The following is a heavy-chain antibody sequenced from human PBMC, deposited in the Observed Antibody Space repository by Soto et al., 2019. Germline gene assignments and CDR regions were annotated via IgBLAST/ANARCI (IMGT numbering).Heavy chain of an antibody. V-gene: IGHV4-39*02. CDR1: GGSISSSSYY. J-gene: IGHJ5*02. CDR2: IYYSGST. Sequence: NPSETLSLTCTVSGGSISSSSYYWGWIRQPPGKGLEWIASIYYSGSTYYNPSLKSRVTISVDTSKNQLSLKVSSVTAADTAVYYCAREVVETSSLWLDPWGQGTLVTVSS. D-gene: IGHD6-6*01. CDR3: AREVVETSSLWLDP.